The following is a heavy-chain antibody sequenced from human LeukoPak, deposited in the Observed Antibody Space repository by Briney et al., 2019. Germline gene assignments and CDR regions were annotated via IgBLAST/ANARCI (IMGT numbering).Heavy chain of an antibody. V-gene: IGHV3-30*04. CDR2: ISYDGSNK. CDR1: GFTFSSYA. CDR3: ARSHYDSSRYYPHPYYHYYYMDV. Sequence: PGRSLRLSCAASGFTFSSYAMHWVRQAPGKGLEWVAVISYDGSNKYYADSVKGRFTISRDNSKNTLYLPMNSLRAEDTAVYYCARSHYDSSRYYPHPYYHYYYMDVWGKGTTVTVSS. J-gene: IGHJ6*03. D-gene: IGHD3-22*01.